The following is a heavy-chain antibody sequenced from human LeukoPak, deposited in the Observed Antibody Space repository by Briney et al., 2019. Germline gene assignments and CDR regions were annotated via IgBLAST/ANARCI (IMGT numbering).Heavy chain of an antibody. D-gene: IGHD2-21*02. Sequence: GGSLRLSCAASGFTFSNAWMSWVRQAPGKGLEWVGRIKSKTDGGTTDYAAPVKGRFTISRDDSKNTLYLQMNSLKTEDTAVYYCTRARAYCGGDCYSVSWGQGTLVTVSS. V-gene: IGHV3-15*01. CDR2: IKSKTDGGTT. CDR1: GFTFSNAW. CDR3: TRARAYCGGDCYSVS. J-gene: IGHJ5*02.